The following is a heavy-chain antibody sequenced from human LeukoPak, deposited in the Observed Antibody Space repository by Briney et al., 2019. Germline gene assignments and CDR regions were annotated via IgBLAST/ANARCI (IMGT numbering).Heavy chain of an antibody. J-gene: IGHJ4*02. CDR2: IYYSGST. V-gene: IGHV4-39*01. CDR3: ARHAAFYYGSGSYRPFDY. CDR1: GGSISSSSYY. Sequence: SETLSLTCTVSGGSISSSSYYWGWIRQPPGKGLEWIGSIYYSGSTYYNPSLKSRVIISVDTSKNQFSLKLSSVTAADTAVYYCARHAAFYYGSGSYRPFDYWGQGTPVTVSS. D-gene: IGHD3-10*01.